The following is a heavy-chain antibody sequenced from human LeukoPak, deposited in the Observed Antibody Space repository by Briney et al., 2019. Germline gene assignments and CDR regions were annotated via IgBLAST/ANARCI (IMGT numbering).Heavy chain of an antibody. V-gene: IGHV3-7*03. CDR1: GFMFRSHW. Sequence: PGGSLRLSCAASGFMFRSHWMSWVRHVPGKGLEWVANIKQDGSEKYYVDSVKGRFTISRDNAKNSLYLQMNSLRAEDTAVYYCATSRTFDYWGQGTLVTVPS. CDR2: IKQDGSEK. J-gene: IGHJ4*02. CDR3: ATSRTFDY.